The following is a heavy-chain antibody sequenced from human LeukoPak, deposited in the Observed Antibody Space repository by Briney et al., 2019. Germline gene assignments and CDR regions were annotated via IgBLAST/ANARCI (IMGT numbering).Heavy chain of an antibody. V-gene: IGHV3-7*03. D-gene: IGHD3-16*01. J-gene: IGHJ4*02. CDR2: IKQDGSQK. Sequence: QAGGSLRLSCVASGFTFSNYWMSWVRHAPGKGLEWVANIKQDGSQKYYVDSVKGRFTISRDNAKNSVYLQMNSLRAEDTAVYYCARDWGKIDYWGQGTLVTVSS. CDR1: GFTFSNYW. CDR3: ARDWGKIDY.